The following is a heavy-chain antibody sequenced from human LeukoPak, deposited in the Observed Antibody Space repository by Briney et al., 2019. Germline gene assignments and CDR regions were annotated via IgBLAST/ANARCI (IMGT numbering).Heavy chain of an antibody. D-gene: IGHD6-13*01. Sequence: SETLSLTCTVSGYSISTGYYWSWIRQPAGKGLEWIGRIYTSGSTNYNPSLKSRVTMSVDTSKNQFSLKLSSVTAADTAVYYCARNLIPEQLVLNFWGQGTLVTVSS. CDR3: ARNLIPEQLVLNF. J-gene: IGHJ4*02. CDR1: GYSISTGYY. V-gene: IGHV4-4*07. CDR2: IYTSGST.